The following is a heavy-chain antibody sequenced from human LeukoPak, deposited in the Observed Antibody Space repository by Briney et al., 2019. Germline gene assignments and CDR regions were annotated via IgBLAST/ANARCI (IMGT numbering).Heavy chain of an antibody. V-gene: IGHV3-33*01. CDR3: ARDWVVAGGAFDI. CDR2: IWYDGSNK. D-gene: IGHD2-15*01. Sequence: GGSLRLSCAASGFTFSSYGMHWVRQAPGKGLEWVAVIWYDGSNKYYADSVKGRFTISRDNSKNTLYLQMNSLRAEDTAVYYCARDWVVAGGAFDIWGQGTMVTVSS. CDR1: GFTFSSYG. J-gene: IGHJ3*02.